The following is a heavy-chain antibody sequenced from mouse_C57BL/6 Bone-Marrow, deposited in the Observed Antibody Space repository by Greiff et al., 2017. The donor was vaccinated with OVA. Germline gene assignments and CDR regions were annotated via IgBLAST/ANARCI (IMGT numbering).Heavy chain of an antibody. J-gene: IGHJ1*03. CDR1: GYTFTDYE. Sequence: QVQLKQSGAELVRPGASVTLSCKASGYTFTDYEMHWVKQTPVHGLEWIGAIDPETGGTAYNQKFKGKAILTADKSSSTAYMELRSLTSEDSAVYYCTREGYYGSSLYWYFDVWGTGTTVTVSS. CDR3: TREGYYGSSLYWYFDV. D-gene: IGHD1-1*01. V-gene: IGHV1-15*01. CDR2: IDPETGGT.